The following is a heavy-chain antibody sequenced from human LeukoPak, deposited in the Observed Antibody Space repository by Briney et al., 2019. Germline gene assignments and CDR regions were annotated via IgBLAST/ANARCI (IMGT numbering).Heavy chain of an antibody. D-gene: IGHD3-10*01. CDR2: ISGSGGST. V-gene: IGHV3-23*01. Sequence: GGSLRLSCAASGFTFSSYAMSWVRQAPGKGLEWVSAISGSGGSTYYADSVKGRFTISRDNSKNTLYLQMNSLRAEDTAVYYCASPDNYYGSGSYVIWGQGTLVTVSS. CDR3: ASPDNYYGSGSYVI. J-gene: IGHJ4*02. CDR1: GFTFSSYA.